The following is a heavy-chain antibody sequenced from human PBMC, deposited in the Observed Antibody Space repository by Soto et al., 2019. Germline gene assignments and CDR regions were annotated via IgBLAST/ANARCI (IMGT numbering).Heavy chain of an antibody. Sequence: GASVKVSCKASGYTFTSYDINWVRQATGQGLEWMGWMNPNSGNTGYAQKFQGRVTMTRNTSISTAYMELSSLRSEDTAVYYCAREGGQWWYSSCGMDVWGQGTTVTVSS. J-gene: IGHJ6*02. CDR2: MNPNSGNT. D-gene: IGHD2-15*01. CDR1: GYTFTSYD. CDR3: AREGGQWWYSSCGMDV. V-gene: IGHV1-8*01.